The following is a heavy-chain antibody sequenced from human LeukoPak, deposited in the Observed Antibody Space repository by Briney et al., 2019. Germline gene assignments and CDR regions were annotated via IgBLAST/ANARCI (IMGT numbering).Heavy chain of an antibody. CDR2: IYPGDSDT. CDR3: ARHAAGSDHSPFGD. Sequence: GESLKISCKGSGYSFTSYWIGWVRQTPGKGLEWMGIIYPGDSDTRYSPSFQGQVTISADKSIGTAYLQWSSLKASDSAIYYCARHAAGSDHSPFGDWGQGTLVIVSS. V-gene: IGHV5-51*01. J-gene: IGHJ4*02. CDR1: GYSFTSYW. D-gene: IGHD1-14*01.